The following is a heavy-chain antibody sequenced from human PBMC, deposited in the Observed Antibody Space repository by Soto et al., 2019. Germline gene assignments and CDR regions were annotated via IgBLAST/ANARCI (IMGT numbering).Heavy chain of an antibody. Sequence: ASVKVSCKASGYTFTSYGISWVRQAPGQWLEWVGWISACNGNTNXAQKLQCRAXMTTETSTSTAXMELRXVRADGTAVYYCARDPGEGMGYWAQGTLVTVSS. CDR1: GYTFTSYG. CDR2: ISACNGNT. V-gene: IGHV1-18*01. J-gene: IGHJ4*02. D-gene: IGHD3-10*01. CDR3: ARDPGEGMGY.